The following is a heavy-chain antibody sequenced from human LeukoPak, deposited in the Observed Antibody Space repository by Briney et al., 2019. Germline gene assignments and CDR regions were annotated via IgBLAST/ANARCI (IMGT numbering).Heavy chain of an antibody. CDR3: AKDRKQQLARLFDY. J-gene: IGHJ4*02. CDR1: GFTFSSYG. D-gene: IGHD6-13*01. CDR2: ISGSGGST. V-gene: IGHV3-23*01. Sequence: GGSLRLSCAASGFTFSSYGMSWVRQAPGKGLEWVSAISGSGGSTYYADSVKGRFTISRDNSKNTLYLQMNSLRAEDTAVYYCAKDRKQQLARLFDYWGQGTLVTVSS.